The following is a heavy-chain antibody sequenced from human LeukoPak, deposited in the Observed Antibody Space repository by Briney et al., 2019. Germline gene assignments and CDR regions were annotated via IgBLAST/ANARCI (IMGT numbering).Heavy chain of an antibody. D-gene: IGHD1-26*01. V-gene: IGHV1-24*01. J-gene: IGHJ4*02. Sequence: ASVKVSCKVSGYSLTELIMAPGRQAPGKGLEWMGGFDREDGETIYAQKFQGRGTMTEDTSTDTAYMYLSRLRAEDTAECYCAKDLTIVGGTCHYWGQGTLVTVSS. CDR3: AKDLTIVGGTCHY. CDR1: GYSLTELI. CDR2: FDREDGET.